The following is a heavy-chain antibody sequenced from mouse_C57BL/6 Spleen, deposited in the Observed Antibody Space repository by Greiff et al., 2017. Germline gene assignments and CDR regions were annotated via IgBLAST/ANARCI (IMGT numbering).Heavy chain of an antibody. D-gene: IGHD1-1*01. CDR2: IHPNSGST. CDR1: GYTFTSYW. V-gene: IGHV1-64*01. J-gene: IGHJ2*01. Sequence: QVQLQQPGAELVKPGASVKLSCKASGYTFTSYWMHWVKQRPGQGLEWIGMIHPNSGSTNYNEKFKSKATLTVDKSSSTAYMQLSRLTSEDSAVXCCARHYCDSSWHFDYWGQGTTLTVSS. CDR3: ARHYCDSSWHFDY.